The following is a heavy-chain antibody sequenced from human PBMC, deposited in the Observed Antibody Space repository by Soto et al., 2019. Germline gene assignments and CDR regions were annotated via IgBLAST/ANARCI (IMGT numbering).Heavy chain of an antibody. Sequence: PLETLSLTCTVSGDSITSNSYFWAWIRQPPGKGLEWIGSIYYSGTTYYTPSLMSRVTISVDRSKNQFSLKLSSVTAADTAVYYCARVPDRWGQGTLVTVSS. CDR3: ARVPDR. J-gene: IGHJ5*02. V-gene: IGHV4-39*07. CDR1: GDSITSNSYF. CDR2: IYYSGTT. D-gene: IGHD2-2*01.